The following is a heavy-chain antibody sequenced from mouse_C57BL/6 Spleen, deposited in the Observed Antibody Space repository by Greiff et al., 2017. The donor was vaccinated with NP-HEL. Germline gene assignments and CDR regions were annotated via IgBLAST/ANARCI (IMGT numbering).Heavy chain of an antibody. V-gene: IGHV2-2*01. J-gene: IGHJ1*03. CDR3: ARNEAVVATEWYFDV. CDR2: IWSGGST. D-gene: IGHD1-1*01. CDR1: GFSLTSYG. Sequence: VKLMESGPGLVQPSQSLSITCTVSGFSLTSYGVHWVRQSPGKGLEWLGVIWSGGSTDYNAAFISRLSISKDNSKSQVFFKMNSLQADDTAIYYCARNEAVVATEWYFDVWGTGTTVTVSS.